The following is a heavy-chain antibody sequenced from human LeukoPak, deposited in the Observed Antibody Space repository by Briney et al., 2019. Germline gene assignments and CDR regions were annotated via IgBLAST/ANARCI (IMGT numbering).Heavy chain of an antibody. CDR2: IYYSVST. CDR1: GGSISSSFY. CDR3: ARLRYSYGYSIWLDY. V-gene: IGHV4-39*01. D-gene: IGHD5-18*01. Sequence: SETLSLTCTVSGGSISSSFYWGWIRQPPGKGLEWIGIIYYSVSTYYNPSLKSRVTISVDTSKNQFSLKLSSVTAADTAVYYCARLRYSYGYSIWLDYWGQGTLVTVSS. J-gene: IGHJ4*02.